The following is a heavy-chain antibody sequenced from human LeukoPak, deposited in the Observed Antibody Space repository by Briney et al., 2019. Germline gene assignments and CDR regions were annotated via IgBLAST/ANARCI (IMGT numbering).Heavy chain of an antibody. Sequence: ASVKVSCKASGYTFTSYDINWVRQATGQGLGWMGWMNPNSGNTGYAQKFQGRVTITRNTSISTAYMELSSLRSGDTAVYYCASWGTSSDYMDVWGKGTTVTVSS. V-gene: IGHV1-8*03. CDR2: MNPNSGNT. J-gene: IGHJ6*03. D-gene: IGHD1-14*01. CDR1: GYTFTSYD. CDR3: ASWGTSSDYMDV.